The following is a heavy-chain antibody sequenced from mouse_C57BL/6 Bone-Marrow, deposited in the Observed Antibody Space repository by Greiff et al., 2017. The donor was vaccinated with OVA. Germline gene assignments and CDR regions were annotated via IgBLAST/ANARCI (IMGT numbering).Heavy chain of an antibody. CDR1: GYTFTSYT. Sequence: QVQLQQSGAELARPGASVKMSCKASGYTFTSYTMHWVKQRPGQGLEWIGYINPSSGYTKYNQKFKDKATLTADKSSSTAYMQLSSLTSEDSAVYYCARRRSQVDFDYWGQGTTRTVSA. CDR2: INPSSGYT. V-gene: IGHV1-4*01. J-gene: IGHJ2*01. CDR3: ARRRSQVDFDY. D-gene: IGHD3-2*02.